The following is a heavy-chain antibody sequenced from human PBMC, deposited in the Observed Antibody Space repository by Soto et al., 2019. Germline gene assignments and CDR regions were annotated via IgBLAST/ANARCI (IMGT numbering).Heavy chain of an antibody. D-gene: IGHD4-17*01. CDR2: IYYSGST. J-gene: IGHJ6*02. CDR1: GGSISSYY. V-gene: IGHV4-59*01. CDR3: ARDSHGDYSYYYYYGMDV. Sequence: SETLSLTCTVSGGSISSYYWIWIRQPPGKRLEWIGYIYYSGSTNYNPSLKSRVTISVDTSKNQFSLKLSSVTAADTAVYYCARDSHGDYSYYYYYGMDVWGQGTTVTVSS.